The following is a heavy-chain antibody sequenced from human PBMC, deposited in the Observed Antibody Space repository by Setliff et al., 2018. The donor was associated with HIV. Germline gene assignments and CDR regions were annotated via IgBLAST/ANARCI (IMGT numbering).Heavy chain of an antibody. J-gene: IGHJ4*02. V-gene: IGHV3-21*01. D-gene: IGHD3-22*01. CDR1: GFTFSSYS. CDR2: ISSSSSYI. CDR3: ARGPYYYDSSGPFDY. Sequence: PGGSLRLSCAASGFTFSSYSMNWVRQAPGKGLEWVSSISSSSSYIYYADSGKGRFTISRDNAKNSLYLQMNSLRAGDTAVYYCARGPYYYDSSGPFDYWGQGTLVTVSS.